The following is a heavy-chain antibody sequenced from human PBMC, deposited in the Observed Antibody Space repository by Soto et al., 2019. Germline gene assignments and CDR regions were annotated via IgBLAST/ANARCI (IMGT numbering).Heavy chain of an antibody. J-gene: IGHJ4*02. CDR1: GFSLSTSGVG. Sequence: QITLKESGPTLVKPTQTLTLTCTFSGFSLSTSGVGVGWIRQPPGKALEGLALIYWDDEKRYSPSLKSRLTITKDTYKNQVILRVTNVDPVDTGTYYCAHKKTYYDALAGYYNSPYFDCWGPGTQVIVSS. V-gene: IGHV2-5*02. CDR3: AHKKTYYDALAGYYNSPYFDC. CDR2: IYWDDEK. D-gene: IGHD3-9*01.